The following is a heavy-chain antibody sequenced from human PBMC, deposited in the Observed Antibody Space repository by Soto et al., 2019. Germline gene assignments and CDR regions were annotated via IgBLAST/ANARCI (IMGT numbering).Heavy chain of an antibody. CDR3: ARHMGRSWYYYYGMDV. CDR2: IYPGDSDT. D-gene: IGHD6-13*01. CDR1: GYSFTSYW. J-gene: IGHJ6*02. Sequence: GESLKISCKGSGYSFTSYWIGWVRQMPGKGLEWMGIIYPGDSDTRYSPSFQGQVTISADKSISTAYLQWSSLKASDTAMYYCARHMGRSWYYYYGMDVWGQGTTVTVSS. V-gene: IGHV5-51*01.